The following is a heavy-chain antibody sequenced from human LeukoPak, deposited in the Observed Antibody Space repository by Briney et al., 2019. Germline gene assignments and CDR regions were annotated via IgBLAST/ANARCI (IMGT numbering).Heavy chain of an antibody. V-gene: IGHV4-34*01. Sequence: SETLSLTCAVYGGSFSGYYWSWISQPPGKGLEWIGEINHSGSTNYNPSLKSRVTISVDTSKNQFSLKLSSVTAADTAVYYCARLGTEYSGYDREGYYYYYGMDVWGQGTTVTVSS. J-gene: IGHJ6*02. CDR1: GGSFSGYY. D-gene: IGHD5-12*01. CDR2: INHSGST. CDR3: ARLGTEYSGYDREGYYYYYGMDV.